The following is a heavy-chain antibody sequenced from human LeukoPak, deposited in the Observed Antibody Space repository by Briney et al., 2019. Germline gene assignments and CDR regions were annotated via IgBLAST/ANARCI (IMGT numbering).Heavy chain of an antibody. D-gene: IGHD6-19*01. CDR2: INPNSGGT. CDR1: GYTFTGYF. J-gene: IGHJ5*02. V-gene: IGHV1-2*02. Sequence: ASVTVSCKASGYTFTGYFMHWVRQAPGQGLAWMGWINPNSGGTNYAQKFQGRVTMTRDTSISTAYMELSRLRSDDTAVYYCARIIEVANTLNWFDPWGQGTLVTVSS. CDR3: ARIIEVANTLNWFDP.